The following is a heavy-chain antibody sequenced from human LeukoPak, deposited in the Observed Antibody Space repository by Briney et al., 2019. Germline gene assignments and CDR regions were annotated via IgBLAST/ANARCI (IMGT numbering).Heavy chain of an antibody. Sequence: GESLTLSCAASEISFSSSWMHWVRQGPGKGLVWVSRVNSDGTRTNYADSVKGRFAISRDNAKNMLYLQMNSLRAEDTAVYYCARGITGHYGNDFWGQGTLATVSS. J-gene: IGHJ4*02. CDR2: VNSDGTRT. CDR1: EISFSSSW. CDR3: ARGITGHYGNDF. V-gene: IGHV3-74*01. D-gene: IGHD3-9*01.